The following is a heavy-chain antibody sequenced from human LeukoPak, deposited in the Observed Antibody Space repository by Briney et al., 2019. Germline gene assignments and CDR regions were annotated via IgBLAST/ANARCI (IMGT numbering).Heavy chain of an antibody. J-gene: IGHJ4*02. CDR1: GFTFSSYG. V-gene: IGHV3-30*03. CDR2: ISYDGSNK. CDR3: ARDRGRYYDSRGFYWGYYFDS. D-gene: IGHD3-22*01. Sequence: GGSLRLSCAASGFTFSSYGMHWVRQAPGKGLEWVAVISYDGSNKYYADSVKGRFTISRDNSKNTLYLQMSSVRVDDTAVYYCARDRGRYYDSRGFYWGYYFDSWGQGILVTVST.